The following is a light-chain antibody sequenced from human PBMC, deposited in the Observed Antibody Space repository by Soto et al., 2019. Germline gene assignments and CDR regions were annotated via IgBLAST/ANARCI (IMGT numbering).Light chain of an antibody. CDR2: GAS. J-gene: IGKJ2*01. Sequence: EIVLTQSPGTLSLSPGERATLSCRASQSVSSSFLAWYQQKPGQAPRLLIYGASSRATGIPDRFSGSASGTDFTLSISRLEPEDLAVYYCQQYGSSPLTLGQGTKLEIK. CDR1: QSVSSSF. CDR3: QQYGSSPLT. V-gene: IGKV3-20*01.